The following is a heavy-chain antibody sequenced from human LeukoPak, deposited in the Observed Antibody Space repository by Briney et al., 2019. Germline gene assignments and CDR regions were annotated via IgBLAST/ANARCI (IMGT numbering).Heavy chain of an antibody. Sequence: KPSETLSLTCAVYGGSFSGYYWSWIRQPPGKGLEWIGEINHSGSTSYNPSLKSRVTISVDTSKNQFSLKLSSVTAADTAVYYCARPYSSGWYPDPLYYWGQGTLVTVSS. CDR2: INHSGST. D-gene: IGHD6-19*01. J-gene: IGHJ4*02. CDR1: GGSFSGYY. CDR3: ARPYSSGWYPDPLYY. V-gene: IGHV4-34*01.